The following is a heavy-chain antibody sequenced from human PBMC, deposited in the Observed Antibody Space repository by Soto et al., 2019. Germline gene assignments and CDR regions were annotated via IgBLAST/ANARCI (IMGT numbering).Heavy chain of an antibody. Sequence: PSETLSLTCTVSGGSISSYYWSWIRQPPGKGLEWIGYIYYSGSTNYNPSLKSRVTISVDTSKNQFSLKLSSVTAADTAVYYCASRYNVYDSFDYWGQGTQVTVSS. V-gene: IGHV4-59*01. J-gene: IGHJ4*02. D-gene: IGHD5-12*01. CDR3: ASRYNVYDSFDY. CDR1: GGSISSYY. CDR2: IYYSGST.